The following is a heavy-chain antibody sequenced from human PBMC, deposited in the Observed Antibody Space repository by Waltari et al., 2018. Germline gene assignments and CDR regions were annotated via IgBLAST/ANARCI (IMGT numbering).Heavy chain of an antibody. V-gene: IGHV3-48*01. CDR1: GFTFSSYS. CDR3: ASVWNDVDY. J-gene: IGHJ4*02. D-gene: IGHD1-1*01. Sequence: VQLVESGGGVVQPGGSLRLSCAASGFTFSSYSMNWVRQAPGKGLEWVSYISSSSSTIYYADSVKGRFTISRDNDKNSLYLQMNSLRAEDTAVYYCASVWNDVDYWGQGTLVTVSS. CDR2: ISSSSSTI.